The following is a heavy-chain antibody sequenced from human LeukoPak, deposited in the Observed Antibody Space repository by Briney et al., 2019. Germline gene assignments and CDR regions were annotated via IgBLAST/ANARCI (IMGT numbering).Heavy chain of an antibody. CDR1: GFTFSGSD. CDR3: NRRMFTADWPADL. Sequence: PGGSLRLSCAASGFTFSGSDIHWVRQASGKGLEWIGRIKTKAENYAPAYVVSVKCRFTLTRDDSKTTAFLQMNSLKTEDTALYYCNRRMFTADWPADLWGRGTLVTVSS. D-gene: IGHD3-10*02. V-gene: IGHV3-73*01. J-gene: IGHJ2*01. CDR2: IKTKAENYAP.